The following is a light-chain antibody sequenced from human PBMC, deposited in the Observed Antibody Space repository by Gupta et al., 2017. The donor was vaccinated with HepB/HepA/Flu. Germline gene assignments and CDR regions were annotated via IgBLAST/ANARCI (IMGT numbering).Light chain of an antibody. CDR1: QNISSN. CDR3: QQSDNWPTWT. Sequence: EIVMTQSPATLSMSPGERATLSCRASQNISSNLAWYQQRPGQAPRLLINGVSTRDTGIPARFSGSGYGTEFTLTISSRQSEDFAVYYCQQSDNWPTWTFGQGTKVEIK. V-gene: IGKV3-15*01. CDR2: GVS. J-gene: IGKJ1*01.